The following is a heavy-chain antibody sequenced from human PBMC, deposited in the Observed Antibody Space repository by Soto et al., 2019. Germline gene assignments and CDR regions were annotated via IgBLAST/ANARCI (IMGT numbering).Heavy chain of an antibody. CDR3: AKAGVYCSGGSGYLGYFQH. D-gene: IGHD2-15*01. J-gene: IGHJ1*01. CDR2: ISGSGGST. V-gene: IGHV3-23*01. Sequence: EVQLLESGGGLVQPGGSLRLSCAASGFTFSSYAMSWVRQAPGKGLEWVSAISGSGGSTYYADSVKGRFTISRDNSKNTLNLQMNSLRAEDTAVYYCAKAGVYCSGGSGYLGYFQHWGQGTLVTVSS. CDR1: GFTFSSYA.